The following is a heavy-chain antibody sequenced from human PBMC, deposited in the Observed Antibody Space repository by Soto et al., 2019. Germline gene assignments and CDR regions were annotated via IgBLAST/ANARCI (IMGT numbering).Heavy chain of an antibody. D-gene: IGHD5-12*01. CDR2: IYYSGST. V-gene: IGHV4-39*01. J-gene: IGHJ5*02. CDR3: ATGSDINWFDP. CDR1: GGSISSSSYY. Sequence: SETLSLTCTVSGGSISSSSYYWGWIRQPPGKGLEWIGSIYYSGSTYYNPSLKSRVTISVDTSKNQFSLKLSSVTAADTAVYYCATGSDINWFDPWGQGTLVTVSS.